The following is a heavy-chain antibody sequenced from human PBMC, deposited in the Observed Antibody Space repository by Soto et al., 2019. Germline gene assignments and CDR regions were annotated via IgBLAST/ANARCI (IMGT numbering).Heavy chain of an antibody. CDR3: ARGPDILTGYYNGGIDY. D-gene: IGHD3-9*01. V-gene: IGHV1-3*01. CDR2: INAGNGNT. CDR1: GYTFTSYA. J-gene: IGHJ4*02. Sequence: ASVKVSCKASGYTFTSYAMHWVRQAPGQRLEWMGWINAGNGNTKYSQKFQGRVTITRDTSASTAYMELSSLRSEDTAVYYCARGPDILTGYYNGGIDYWGQGTLVTVSS.